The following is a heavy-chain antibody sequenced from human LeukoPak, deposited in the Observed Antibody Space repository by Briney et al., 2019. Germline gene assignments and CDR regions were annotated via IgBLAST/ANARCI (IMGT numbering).Heavy chain of an antibody. V-gene: IGHV4-59*11. CDR3: ARLTGALGWYFDL. CDR2: IFSSGST. Sequence: SETLSLTCTVSGGSISSHYWSWIRQPPGKGLEWIGSIFSSGSTNYSPALKSRVTMSVDTSKNHCSLKLSSVTAADTAVYYCARLTGALGWYFDLWGRGTLVTVSS. D-gene: IGHD7-27*01. CDR1: GGSISSHY. J-gene: IGHJ2*01.